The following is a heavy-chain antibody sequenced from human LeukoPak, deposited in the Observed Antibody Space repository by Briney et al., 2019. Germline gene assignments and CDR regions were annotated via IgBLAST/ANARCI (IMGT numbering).Heavy chain of an antibody. CDR2: IKQDGSEK. D-gene: IGHD5-18*01. CDR1: GFIFSGYW. CDR3: ASPGSVGDTGMPDY. J-gene: IGHJ4*02. V-gene: IGHV3-7*01. Sequence: GGSLRLSCAASGFIFSGYWMTWVRQAPGKGLEWVANIKQDGSEKYYVDTVKGRFTISRGSAKNSLYLQMNSLRAEDTAVYYCASPGSVGDTGMPDYWGQGTLVTVSS.